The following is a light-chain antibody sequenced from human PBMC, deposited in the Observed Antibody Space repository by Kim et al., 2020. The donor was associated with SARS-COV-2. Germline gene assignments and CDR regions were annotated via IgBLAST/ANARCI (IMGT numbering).Light chain of an antibody. J-gene: IGKJ1*01. Sequence: DIQMTQSPSSLSASVGDRVTITCRASLSISDYLNWFQQRPGQAPNLLIYGASSLQSVVPSRFSGSGSGTDFTLTISSLQPEDFATYHCQQTYIAPWTFGQGTKVDIK. V-gene: IGKV1-39*01. CDR2: GAS. CDR3: QQTYIAPWT. CDR1: LSISDY.